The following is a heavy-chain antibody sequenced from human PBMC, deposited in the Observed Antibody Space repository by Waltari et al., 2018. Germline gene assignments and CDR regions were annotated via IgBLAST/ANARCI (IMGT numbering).Heavy chain of an antibody. D-gene: IGHD3-10*01. V-gene: IGHV1-69*01. CDR2: ITPVFNTP. CDR1: GGAFSPSA. J-gene: IGHJ1*01. Sequence: QVQVVQSGAEVKRPGSSVKVSCKASGGAFSPSAVSWVRQAPGPGLGWVGGITPVFNTPTYARNLQDRVSITADDSTETVYMELRSLTSDDTALYYCARAITGKEYFPFWGQGTLVVVSS. CDR3: ARAITGKEYFPF.